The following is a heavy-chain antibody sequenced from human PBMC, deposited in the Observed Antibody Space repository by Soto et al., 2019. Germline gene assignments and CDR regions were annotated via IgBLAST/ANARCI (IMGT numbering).Heavy chain of an antibody. J-gene: IGHJ3*02. Sequence: ASVKVSCTASGYTFTSYDINWVRQATGQGPEWMGWMSPNTGTIVYAQKFQGRVTMTRNTSTSTAYMTLSSLRSEDTAVYYCARDRPGIKTYEAFDIWGQGTTVTVSS. CDR2: MSPNTGTI. D-gene: IGHD1-20*01. V-gene: IGHV1-8*01. CDR1: GYTFTSYD. CDR3: ARDRPGIKTYEAFDI.